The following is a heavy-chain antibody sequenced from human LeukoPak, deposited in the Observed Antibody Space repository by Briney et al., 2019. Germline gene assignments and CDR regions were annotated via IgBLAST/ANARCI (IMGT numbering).Heavy chain of an antibody. D-gene: IGHD3-10*01. CDR2: IYYSGST. J-gene: IGHJ4*02. V-gene: IGHV4-39*06. CDR1: GGSISNYY. CDR3: ARVIRAERFGELFPDY. Sequence: SETLSLTCTVSGGSISNYYWGWIRQPPGEGLEWIGSIYYSGSTYYNSSLQSRVTISVHMSNNQFALKLSSVTAADTAVYCCARVIRAERFGELFPDYWGQGTLVTVSS.